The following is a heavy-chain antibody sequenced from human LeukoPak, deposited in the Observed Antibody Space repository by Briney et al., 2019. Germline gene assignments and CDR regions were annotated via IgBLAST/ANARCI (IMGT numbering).Heavy chain of an antibody. J-gene: IGHJ4*02. D-gene: IGHD3-22*01. CDR3: ARETYYYDSSGHDY. CDR2: IYTSVST. V-gene: IGHV4-61*02. Sequence: SETLSLTCTVSGGSLSSGSYYWSWIRQPAGKGLECIGRIYTSVSTTYNTSLKSRVSLSVDSSKNQFSLKLSSVTAADTAVYYCARETYYYDSSGHDYWGQGTLVTVSS. CDR1: GGSLSSGSYY.